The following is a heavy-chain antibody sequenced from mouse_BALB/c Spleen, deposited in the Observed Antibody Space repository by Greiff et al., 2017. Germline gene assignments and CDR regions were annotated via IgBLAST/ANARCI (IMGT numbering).Heavy chain of an antibody. J-gene: IGHJ4*01. Sequence: VQLKQSGAELVRSGASVKLSCTASGFNIKDYYMHWVKQRPEQGLEWIGWIDPENGDTEYAPKFQGKATMTADTSSNTAYLQLSSLTSEDTAVYYCNAYLRRGSLYAMDYWGQGTSVTVSS. CDR3: NAYLRRGSLYAMDY. D-gene: IGHD2-12*01. V-gene: IGHV14-4*02. CDR1: GFNIKDYY. CDR2: IDPENGDT.